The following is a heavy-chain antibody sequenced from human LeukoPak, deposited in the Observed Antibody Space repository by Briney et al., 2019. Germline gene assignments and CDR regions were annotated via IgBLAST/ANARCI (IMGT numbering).Heavy chain of an antibody. D-gene: IGHD4-17*01. Sequence: PGGSLRLSCAASGFTFSSYAMHWVRQAPGKGLEWVAVISYDGSNKYYADSVKGRFTISGDNSKNTLYLQMNSLRAEDTAVYYCAKDRPMTTVTTVDYWGQGTLVTVSS. CDR1: GFTFSSYA. V-gene: IGHV3-30-3*01. CDR2: ISYDGSNK. CDR3: AKDRPMTTVTTVDY. J-gene: IGHJ4*02.